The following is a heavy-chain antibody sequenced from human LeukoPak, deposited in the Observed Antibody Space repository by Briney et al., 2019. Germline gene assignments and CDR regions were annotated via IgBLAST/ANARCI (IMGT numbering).Heavy chain of an antibody. CDR2: ISGSGSST. D-gene: IGHD6-6*01. CDR1: GFTFRSYV. J-gene: IGHJ6*02. V-gene: IGHV3-23*01. Sequence: GGSLRLSCAVSGFTFRSYVMSWVRQAPGKGLEWVSIISGSGSSTDYADSAKGRFTISRDNSKNTLYLQMNSLRAEDTAVYYCSSFAYGMDVWGQGTTVTVSS. CDR3: SSFAYGMDV.